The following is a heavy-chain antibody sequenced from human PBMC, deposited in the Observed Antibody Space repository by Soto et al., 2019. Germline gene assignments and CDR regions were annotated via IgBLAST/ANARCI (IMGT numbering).Heavy chain of an antibody. V-gene: IGHV1-69*12. CDR1: GGTFSRYP. J-gene: IGHJ6*02. D-gene: IGHD2-15*01. CDR2: IIPIFGTA. Sequence: QVQLVQSGAEVKKPGSSVKVSCKASGGTFSRYPISWVRQAPGQGLEWMGGIIPIFGTANYAQKFQGRVTITADESTSTAYLELSSLRSEYTAVYYCACRNGYSHYYYYGMHVWGQGTTVTVSS. CDR3: ACRNGYSHYYYYGMHV.